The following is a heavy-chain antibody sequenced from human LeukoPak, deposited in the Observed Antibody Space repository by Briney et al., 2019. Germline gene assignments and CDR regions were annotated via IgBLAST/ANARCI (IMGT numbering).Heavy chain of an antibody. D-gene: IGHD5-18*01. CDR1: GGSISSYY. CDR3: ASTDTAMHFDY. V-gene: IGHV4-59*08. J-gene: IGHJ4*02. CDR2: IYCSGST. Sequence: SETLSLTCTVSGGSISSYYWSWIRQPPGKGLEWIGYIYCSGSTNYNPSLKSRVTISVDTSKNQFSLKLSSVTAADTAVYYCASTDTAMHFDYWGQGTLVTVSS.